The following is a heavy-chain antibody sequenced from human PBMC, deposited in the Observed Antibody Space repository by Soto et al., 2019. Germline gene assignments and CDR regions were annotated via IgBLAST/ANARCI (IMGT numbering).Heavy chain of an antibody. CDR3: ARAYSGSYYYFDY. D-gene: IGHD1-26*01. CDR2: IYYSGST. J-gene: IGHJ4*02. V-gene: IGHV4-59*01. CDR1: GGSISSYY. Sequence: QVQLQESGPGLVKPSETLSLTCTVSGGSISSYYWSWIRQPPGKGLEWIGYIYYSGSTNYNPSLKSRVTISVDTAKNQFSLKLSSVTAADTDVYYCARAYSGSYYYFDYWGQGTLVTVSS.